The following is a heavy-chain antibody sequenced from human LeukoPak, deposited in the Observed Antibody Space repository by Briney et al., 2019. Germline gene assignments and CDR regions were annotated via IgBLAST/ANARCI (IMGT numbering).Heavy chain of an antibody. CDR3: ARLYYDYVWGSYPPRGRYFDY. Sequence: SEALSLTCAVYGGSFSGYYWSWIRQPPGKGLEWIGEINHSGSTNYNPSLKSRVTISVGTSKNQFSLKLSSVTAADTAVYYCARLYYDYVWGSYPPRGRYFDYWGQGTLVTVSS. J-gene: IGHJ4*02. V-gene: IGHV4-34*01. CDR2: INHSGST. D-gene: IGHD3-16*02. CDR1: GGSFSGYY.